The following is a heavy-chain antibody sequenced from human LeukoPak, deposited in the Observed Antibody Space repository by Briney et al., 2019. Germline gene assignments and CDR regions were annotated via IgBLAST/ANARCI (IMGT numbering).Heavy chain of an antibody. CDR3: ARTYYLYDPPSWFDP. CDR1: GGSISSSSYY. D-gene: IGHD3-22*01. Sequence: SETLSLTCTVSGGSISSSSYYWGWIRQPPGKGLEWIGSIYYSGSTYYNPSLKSRVTISVDTSKNQFSLKLSSVTAADTAVYYCARTYYLYDPPSWFDPWGQGTLVTVSS. V-gene: IGHV4-39*07. J-gene: IGHJ5*02. CDR2: IYYSGST.